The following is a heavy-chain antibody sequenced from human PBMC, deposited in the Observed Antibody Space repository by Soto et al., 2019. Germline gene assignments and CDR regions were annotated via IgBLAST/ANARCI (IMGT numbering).Heavy chain of an antibody. V-gene: IGHV3-53*01. CDR2: IYSGGNS. J-gene: IGHJ5*02. Sequence: PGGSLRLSCTTSGFNISSSHRSWVSKAPGKGLDWVSVIYSGGNSYYAVSVQGRFTISRDNSKNTVYLQMNSLRGEDTAIYYCARLGPYGSETYSFRYNWFDPWGQGTLVT. CDR1: GFNISSSH. D-gene: IGHD3-10*01. CDR3: ARLGPYGSETYSFRYNWFDP.